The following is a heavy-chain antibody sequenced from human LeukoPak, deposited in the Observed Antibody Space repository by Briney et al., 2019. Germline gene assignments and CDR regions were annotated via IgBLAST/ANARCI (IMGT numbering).Heavy chain of an antibody. J-gene: IGHJ4*02. CDR3: ARNWGSGGSYLFDF. CDR1: GGSNSAYY. V-gene: IGHV4-59*12. CDR2: VYNTEYN. D-gene: IGHD6-19*01. Sequence: SETLSLTCSVSGGSNSAYYWSWIRQPPGKGLEWVGYVYNTEYNSYNPSLKSRVSISFDTSENQFSLSLASVTDADTAVYYCARNWGSGGSYLFDFWGPGTLVTVSS.